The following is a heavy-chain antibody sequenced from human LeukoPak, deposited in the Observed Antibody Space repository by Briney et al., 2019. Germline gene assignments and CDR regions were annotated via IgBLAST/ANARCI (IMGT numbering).Heavy chain of an antibody. CDR3: IRDSTTFRFGY. CDR1: GFDVSSDY. D-gene: IGHD2/OR15-2a*01. V-gene: IGHV3-53*01. J-gene: IGHJ4*02. Sequence: GGSLRLSCATPGFDVSSDYMSWVRQAPGKGLEWVSTIYGRDITQYLDSVKGRFTISRDSSKSMLYLQMSSLGPDDTAVYYCIRDSTTFRFGYWGQGTLVIVSS. CDR2: IYGRDIT.